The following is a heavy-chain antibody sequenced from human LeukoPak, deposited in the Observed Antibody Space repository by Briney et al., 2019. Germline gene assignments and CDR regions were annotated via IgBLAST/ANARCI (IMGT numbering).Heavy chain of an antibody. Sequence: GRSLRLSCAASGFTFSSYGMHWVRQASGKGLEWVGRIRSKANSYATAYAASVKGRFTISRDDSKNTAYLQMNSLKTEDTAVYYCTRHRETGYCSGGSCYYMDVWGKGTTVTVSS. CDR1: GFTFSSYG. J-gene: IGHJ6*03. CDR3: TRHRETGYCSGGSCYYMDV. V-gene: IGHV3-73*01. D-gene: IGHD2-15*01. CDR2: IRSKANSYAT.